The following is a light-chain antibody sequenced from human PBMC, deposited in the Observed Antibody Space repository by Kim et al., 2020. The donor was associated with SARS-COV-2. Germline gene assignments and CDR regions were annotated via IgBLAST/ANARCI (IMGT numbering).Light chain of an antibody. V-gene: IGKV3-20*01. CDR2: GTS. CDR3: QQYGSSPLT. J-gene: IGKJ4*01. Sequence: SPGEIATLSCRASQSIRSSDLAWYQQRPGQAPRLVIYGTSNRGTGIPDRFSGSGSGTDFTLTISRLEPEDFAVYYCQQYGSSPLTFGGGTKVDIK. CDR1: QSIRSSD.